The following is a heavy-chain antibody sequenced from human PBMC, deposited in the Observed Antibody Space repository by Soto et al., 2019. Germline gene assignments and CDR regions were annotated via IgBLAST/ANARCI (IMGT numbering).Heavy chain of an antibody. D-gene: IGHD3-22*01. CDR3: ARNAYYYDSSGYSNWFDP. Sequence: PSETLSLTCSVSGDSISSGGHYLSWIRQHPGKGPEWIGYISYSGIAYYNPSLESRFTISVDTSKNQFSLSLTSVTAADTAVYYCARNAYYYDSSGYSNWFDPWGQGTLVTVSS. J-gene: IGHJ5*02. V-gene: IGHV4-31*03. CDR2: ISYSGIA. CDR1: GDSISSGGHY.